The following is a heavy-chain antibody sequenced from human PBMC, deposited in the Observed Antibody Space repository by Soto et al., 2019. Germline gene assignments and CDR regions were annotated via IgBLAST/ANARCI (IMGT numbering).Heavy chain of an antibody. CDR1: GDSISSNNYY. D-gene: IGHD2-8*01. CDR3: ARHPGYAVPTVYATHYFNY. CDR2: IYYTGST. J-gene: IGHJ4*02. V-gene: IGHV4-39*01. Sequence: QLQLQESGPGLVKPSETLSLTCTVSGDSISSNNYYCGWIRQPPGKSLEWIGSIYYTGSTYYNPSLKSRVTMSVDTSKSQFSLKLSSVTAADTAVYFCARHPGYAVPTVYATHYFNYWGQGILVTVST.